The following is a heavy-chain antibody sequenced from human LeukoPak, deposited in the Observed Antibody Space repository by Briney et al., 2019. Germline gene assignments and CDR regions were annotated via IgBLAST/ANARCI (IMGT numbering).Heavy chain of an antibody. D-gene: IGHD3-3*01. J-gene: IGHJ5*02. CDR2: IYYSGST. Sequence: SETLSLTCTVSGGSISSYYWSWIRQPPGKGLEWIGYIYYSGSTYYNPSLKSRVTISVDTSKNQFSLKLSSVTAADTAVYYCARDRLRRGYYGNWFDPWGLGTLVTVSS. V-gene: IGHV4-59*12. CDR1: GGSISSYY. CDR3: ARDRLRRGYYGNWFDP.